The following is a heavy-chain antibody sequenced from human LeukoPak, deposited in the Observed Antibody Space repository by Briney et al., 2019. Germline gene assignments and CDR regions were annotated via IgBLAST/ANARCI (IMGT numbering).Heavy chain of an antibody. J-gene: IGHJ6*02. V-gene: IGHV1-2*02. Sequence: ASVKVSCKASGYTFTSYDINWVRQATGQGLEWMGWINPNSGGTNYAQKFQGRVTMTRDTSISTAYMELSRLRSDDTAVYYCAREGSSGWYGNDYYYYYGMDVWGQGTTVTVSS. CDR2: INPNSGGT. CDR1: GYTFTSYD. D-gene: IGHD6-19*01. CDR3: AREGSSGWYGNDYYYYYGMDV.